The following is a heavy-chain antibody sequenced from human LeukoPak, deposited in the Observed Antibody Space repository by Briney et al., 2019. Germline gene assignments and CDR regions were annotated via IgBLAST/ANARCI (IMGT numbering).Heavy chain of an antibody. V-gene: IGHV4-34*01. J-gene: IGHJ4*02. CDR3: ARGIYCSGGSCYSFYYFDY. CDR2: INHSGST. D-gene: IGHD2-15*01. CDR1: GGSFSGYY. Sequence: SETLSLTCAVYGGSFSGYYWSWIRQPPGKGLEWSGEINHSGSTNYNPSLTSRVTISVDTSKNQFSLKLSSVTAADTAVYYCARGIYCSGGSCYSFYYFDYWGQGTLVTVSS.